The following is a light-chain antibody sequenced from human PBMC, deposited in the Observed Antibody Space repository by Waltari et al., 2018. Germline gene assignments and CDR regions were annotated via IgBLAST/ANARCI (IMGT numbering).Light chain of an antibody. CDR2: EDN. Sequence: SYELTQPPSVSVSPGQTARITCSGDALPNKYGYWYQQKAGQAPVLVIYEDNKRRSGIPERWSGSSSGTMVTLTISGAQVEDEGDYYCYSTDRTGKQRVFCGGTKLTVL. CDR1: ALPNKY. J-gene: IGLJ2*01. V-gene: IGLV3-10*01. CDR3: YSTDRTGKQRV.